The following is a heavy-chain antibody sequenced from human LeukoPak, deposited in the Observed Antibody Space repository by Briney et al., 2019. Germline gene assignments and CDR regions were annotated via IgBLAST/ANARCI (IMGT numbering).Heavy chain of an antibody. Sequence: SETLSLTCTVSGGSISSGSYYWGWIRQPPGKGLEWIGSIYYSGSTYYNPSLKSRVTISVDTSKNQFSLKLSSVTAADTAVYYCARHEDRDIVARGTFDIWGQGTMVTVSS. V-gene: IGHV4-39*01. CDR2: IYYSGST. D-gene: IGHD5-12*01. CDR1: GGSISSGSYY. CDR3: ARHEDRDIVARGTFDI. J-gene: IGHJ3*02.